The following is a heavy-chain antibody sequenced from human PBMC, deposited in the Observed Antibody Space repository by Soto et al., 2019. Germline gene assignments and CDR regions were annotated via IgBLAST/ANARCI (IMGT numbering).Heavy chain of an antibody. D-gene: IGHD2-2*02. CDR1: GCTLSSYA. J-gene: IGHJ5*02. Sequence: SVKVSCKACGCTLSSYAISWVGQAPGQGREWMGGIIPIFGTANYAQKFQGRVTITADKSTSTAYMELSSLRSEDTAVYYCARDWVECSSTSCYTADLYWFDPWGQGTLDIVSS. CDR3: ARDWVECSSTSCYTADLYWFDP. CDR2: IIPIFGTA. V-gene: IGHV1-69*06.